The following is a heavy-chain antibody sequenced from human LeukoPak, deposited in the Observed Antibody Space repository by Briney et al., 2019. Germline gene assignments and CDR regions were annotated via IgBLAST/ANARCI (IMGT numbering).Heavy chain of an antibody. CDR3: ATDLTRSGSYES. Sequence: ASVQVSCQVSGYTLTELSMHWVRPAPGKGLEWMGGFDPEDGETIYAQKFQGRVTMTEDTSTDTAYMELSSLRSEDTAVYYCATDLTRSGSYESWGQGTLVTVS. CDR1: GYTLTELS. CDR2: FDPEDGET. V-gene: IGHV1-24*01. D-gene: IGHD3-10*01. J-gene: IGHJ4*02.